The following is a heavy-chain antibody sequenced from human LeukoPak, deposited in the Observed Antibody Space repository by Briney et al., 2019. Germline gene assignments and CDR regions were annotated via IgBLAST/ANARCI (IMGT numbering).Heavy chain of an antibody. D-gene: IGHD4-17*01. CDR3: ARGGDYGDNWFDP. V-gene: IGHV4-30-4*08. Sequence: SETLSLTCVVSGGSIRTSSYYWAWIRQPPGKGLEWIGYIYYTGSAYYNSSLKSRVTISVDTSKNQFSLKLTSVTAADTAVYYCARGGDYGDNWFDPWGQGTLVTVSA. CDR1: GGSIRTSSYY. J-gene: IGHJ5*02. CDR2: IYYTGSA.